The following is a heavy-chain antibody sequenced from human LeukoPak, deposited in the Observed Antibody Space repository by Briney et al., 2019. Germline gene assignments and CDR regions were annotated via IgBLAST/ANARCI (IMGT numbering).Heavy chain of an antibody. Sequence: GGSLRLSCAASGFTFSSYSMNWVRQAPGKGLEWVSYISSSSSTIYYADSVKGRFTISRDNAKNSLYLQMNSLRAEDTAVYYCARDMTTVTAYFDYWGQGTLVTVSS. CDR3: ARDMTTVTAYFDY. CDR1: GFTFSSYS. CDR2: ISSSSSTI. D-gene: IGHD4-17*01. J-gene: IGHJ4*02. V-gene: IGHV3-48*01.